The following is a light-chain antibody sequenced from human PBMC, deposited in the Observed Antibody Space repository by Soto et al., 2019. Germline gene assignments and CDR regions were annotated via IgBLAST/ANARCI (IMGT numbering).Light chain of an antibody. CDR1: SSNIGGNT. CDR2: SNN. V-gene: IGLV1-44*01. CDR3: AAWDDSLNGVV. J-gene: IGLJ2*01. Sequence: QLVLTQPPSASGTPGQRVTISCSGSSSNIGGNTVNWHQQLPGTAPKLLIYSNNQRPSGVPDRFSGSKSGTSASLAISGLQSEDEADYYCAAWDDSLNGVVFGGGTKLTVL.